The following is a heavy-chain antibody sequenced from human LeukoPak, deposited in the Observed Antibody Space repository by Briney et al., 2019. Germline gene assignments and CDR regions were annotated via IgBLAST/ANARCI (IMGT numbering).Heavy chain of an antibody. CDR3: AKGARGDTVTSIVGLNWFDP. D-gene: IGHD4-17*01. V-gene: IGHV3-30*18. Sequence: GRSLRLSCAASGITFRSYGMHWVRQAPGKGLEWVAVISYDGSHKYYADSVKGRFSISRDNSKNTLYLQMNSLRADDTAVYYCAKGARGDTVTSIVGLNWFDPWGQGTPVTVSS. CDR1: GITFRSYG. CDR2: ISYDGSHK. J-gene: IGHJ5*02.